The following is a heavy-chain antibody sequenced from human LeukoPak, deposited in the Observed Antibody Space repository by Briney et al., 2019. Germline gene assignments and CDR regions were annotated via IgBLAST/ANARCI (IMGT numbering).Heavy chain of an antibody. CDR3: ARDTGGGYSCYDC. Sequence: GGSLRLSCAVSGFTFSSYWVTWLRGARGKGGEWVANIKKDGSEKYYVDSVKGRFTISRDNAKNSLYLQMNSLRAEDTAVYYCARDTGGGYSCYDCWGQGPLVTVSS. CDR1: GFTFSSYW. D-gene: IGHD5-18*01. CDR2: IKKDGSEK. V-gene: IGHV3-7*01. J-gene: IGHJ4*02.